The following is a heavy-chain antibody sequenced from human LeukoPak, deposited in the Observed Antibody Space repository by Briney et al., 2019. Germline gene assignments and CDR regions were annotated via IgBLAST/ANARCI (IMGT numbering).Heavy chain of an antibody. Sequence: GGSLRLSCSASGFTFSRYAMHWVRQAPGKGLEYVSAISSNGGSTYYADFVKGRFTISRDNSKNTLYLQMSSLRAEDTAVYYCVKGGTVTTGYWGQGTLVTVSS. J-gene: IGHJ4*02. CDR2: ISSNGGST. V-gene: IGHV3-64D*06. CDR1: GFTFSRYA. D-gene: IGHD4-17*01. CDR3: VKGGTVTTGY.